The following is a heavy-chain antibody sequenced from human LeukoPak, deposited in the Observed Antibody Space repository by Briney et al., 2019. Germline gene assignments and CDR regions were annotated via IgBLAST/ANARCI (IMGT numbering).Heavy chain of an antibody. Sequence: PGGSLRLSCAASGFTFSSYDMHWVRQATGKGLEWVSAIGTAGDTYYPGSVKGRFTISRENAKNSLYLQMNSLRAGDTAVYYCAREYPGSNYYYYGMDVGGQGTTVTVSS. CDR2: IGTAGDT. J-gene: IGHJ6*02. CDR1: GFTFSSYD. D-gene: IGHD2-2*01. V-gene: IGHV3-13*01. CDR3: AREYPGSNYYYYGMDV.